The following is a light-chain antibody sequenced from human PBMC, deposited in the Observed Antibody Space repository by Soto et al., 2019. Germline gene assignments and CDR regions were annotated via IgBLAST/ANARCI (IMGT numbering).Light chain of an antibody. CDR1: QSISSY. CDR3: QQSYSTPQVT. Sequence: DIQMTQSPSSLSASVGDRVTITCRASQSISSYLNWYQQKPGKAPKLLIYAASSLQSGVPSRFSGSGSGTDFTLTISSLQPEDFATYYCQQSYSTPQVTFGPGPKADIK. CDR2: AAS. J-gene: IGKJ3*01. V-gene: IGKV1-39*01.